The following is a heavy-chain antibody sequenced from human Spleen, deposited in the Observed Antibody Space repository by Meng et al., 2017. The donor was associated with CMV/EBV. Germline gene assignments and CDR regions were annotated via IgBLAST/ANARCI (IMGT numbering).Heavy chain of an antibody. V-gene: IGHV3-23*01. D-gene: IGHD6-19*01. CDR1: ESTFSDYY. CDR3: AKDHVAVTGIGPLFDS. CDR2: ITPSGVRT. Sequence: GESLKISCAASESTFSDYYMSWIRQAPGKGLEWVSTITPSGVRTHYAASVKGRFSISRDISKDTLFLDMNSLRAEDTAVYYCAKDHVAVTGIGPLFDSWGQGVLVTVSS. J-gene: IGHJ4*02.